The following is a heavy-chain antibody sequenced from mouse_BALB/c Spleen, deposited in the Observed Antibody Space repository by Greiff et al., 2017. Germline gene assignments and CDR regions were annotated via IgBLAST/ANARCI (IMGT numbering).Heavy chain of an antibody. CDR2: ISSGSSTI. V-gene: IGHV5-17*02. D-gene: IGHD2-14*01. J-gene: IGHJ1*01. Sequence: EVQLVESGGGLVQPGGSRKLSCAASGFTFSSFGMHWVRQAPEKGLEWVAYISSGSSTIYYADTVKGRFTISRDNPKNTLFLQMTSLRSEDTAMYYCARLQVRQYFDVWGAGTTVTVSS. CDR1: GFTFSSFG. CDR3: ARLQVRQYFDV.